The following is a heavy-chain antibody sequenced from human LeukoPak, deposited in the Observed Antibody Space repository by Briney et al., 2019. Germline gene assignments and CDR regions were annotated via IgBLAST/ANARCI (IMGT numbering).Heavy chain of an antibody. CDR1: GGSISSYY. V-gene: IGHV4-59*01. CDR2: IYYSGST. CDR3: ARDSSGWYGEDYYYYGMDV. J-gene: IGHJ6*02. D-gene: IGHD6-19*01. Sequence: SETLSLTCTVSGGSISSYYWSWIRQPPGKGLEWIGYIYYSGSTNYNPSLKSRVTISVDTSKNQFSLKLSSVTAAGTAVYYCARDSSGWYGEDYYYYGMDVWGQGTTVTVSS.